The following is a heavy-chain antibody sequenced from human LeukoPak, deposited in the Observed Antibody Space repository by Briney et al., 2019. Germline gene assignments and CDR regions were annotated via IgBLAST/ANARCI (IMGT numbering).Heavy chain of an antibody. CDR2: ISSSGSTI. J-gene: IGHJ3*02. Sequence: PGGSLRLSCAASGFTFSDCYMSWIRQAPGKGLEWVSYISSSGSTIYYADSVKGRFTISRDNAKNSLYLQMNSLRAEDTAVYYCARDSGYCSSTSCSSSDAFDIWGQGTMVTVSS. CDR3: ARDSGYCSSTSCSSSDAFDI. V-gene: IGHV3-11*01. D-gene: IGHD2-2*01. CDR1: GFTFSDCY.